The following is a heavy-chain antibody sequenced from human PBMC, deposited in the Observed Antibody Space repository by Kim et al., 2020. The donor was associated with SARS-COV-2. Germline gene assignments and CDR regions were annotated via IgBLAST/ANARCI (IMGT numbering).Heavy chain of an antibody. J-gene: IGHJ4*02. Sequence: GGSLRLSCAASGFTFSSYGMHWVRQAPGKGLEWVAVISYDGSNKYYADSVKGRFTISRDNSKNTLYLQMNSLRAEDTAVYYCAKDGSSGFFGYYFDCWGQGTLVTVSS. CDR2: ISYDGSNK. CDR3: AKDGSSGFFGYYFDC. CDR1: GFTFSSYG. D-gene: IGHD3-22*01. V-gene: IGHV3-30*18.